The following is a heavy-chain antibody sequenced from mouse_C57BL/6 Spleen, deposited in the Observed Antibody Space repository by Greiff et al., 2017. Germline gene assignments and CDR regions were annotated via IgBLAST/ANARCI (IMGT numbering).Heavy chain of an antibody. Sequence: QVQLQQPGAELVMPGASVKLSCKASGYTFTSYWMHWVKQRPGQGLAWIGEIDPSDSYTNYNQKFKGKSTLTVDKSSSTAYMQLSILTSEDSAVYYCAREWLLRLWYFDVWGTGTTVTVSS. V-gene: IGHV1-69*01. J-gene: IGHJ1*03. D-gene: IGHD2-3*01. CDR2: IDPSDSYT. CDR1: GYTFTSYW. CDR3: AREWLLRLWYFDV.